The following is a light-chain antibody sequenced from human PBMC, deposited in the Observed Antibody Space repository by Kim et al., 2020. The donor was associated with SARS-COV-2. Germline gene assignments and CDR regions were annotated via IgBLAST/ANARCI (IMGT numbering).Light chain of an antibody. Sequence: EIVLTQSPGTLSLSPGERVTLSCRSSQTITSTYLAWYQQRPGQAPRLLIHDISRRATGIPDRFSGSGSGRDFTLTIGRLEPEDSAVYYCQQHEDAPLTFGGGTKLEI. CDR3: QQHEDAPLT. CDR2: DIS. V-gene: IGKV3-20*01. J-gene: IGKJ4*01. CDR1: QTITSTY.